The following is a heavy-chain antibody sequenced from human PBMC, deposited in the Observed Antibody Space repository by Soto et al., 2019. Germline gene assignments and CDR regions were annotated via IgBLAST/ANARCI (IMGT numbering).Heavy chain of an antibody. CDR1: GGSISSSSYY. Sequence: SETLSLTCTVSGGSISSSSYYWGWIRQPPGKGLEWIGSIYYSGSTYYNPSLKSRVTISVDTSKNQFSLKLSSVTAADTAVYYCARQVATVTTEDNWFDPWGQGTLVTVSS. CDR2: IYYSGST. V-gene: IGHV4-39*01. CDR3: ARQVATVTTEDNWFDP. J-gene: IGHJ5*02. D-gene: IGHD4-17*01.